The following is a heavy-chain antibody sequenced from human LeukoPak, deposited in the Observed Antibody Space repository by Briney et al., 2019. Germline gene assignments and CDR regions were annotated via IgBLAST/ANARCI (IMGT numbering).Heavy chain of an antibody. J-gene: IGHJ4*02. V-gene: IGHV4-34*01. Sequence: SETLSLTCAVYGGSFSGYYWSWIRQPPGKGLEWIGEINQSGSTNYNPSLKSRVTISVDTSKNQFSLKLSSVTATDTAVYYCARHSDNYYGSGVDYWGQGTLVTVSS. D-gene: IGHD3-10*01. CDR3: ARHSDNYYGSGVDY. CDR1: GGSFSGYY. CDR2: INQSGST.